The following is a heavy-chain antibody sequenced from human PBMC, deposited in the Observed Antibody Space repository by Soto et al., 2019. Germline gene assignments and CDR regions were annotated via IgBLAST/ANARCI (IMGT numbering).Heavy chain of an antibody. CDR2: ISWDGGST. Sequence: PGGSLRLSCAASGFTFDGYTMHWVRQAPGKGLEWVSLISWDGGSTYYADSVKGRFTISRDNSKNSLYLQMNSLRTEDTALYYCAKDIFCSGYRGVGYYYYGMDVWGQGTTVTVSS. CDR3: AKDIFCSGYRGVGYYYYGMDV. CDR1: GFTFDGYT. V-gene: IGHV3-43*01. J-gene: IGHJ6*02. D-gene: IGHD3-3*01.